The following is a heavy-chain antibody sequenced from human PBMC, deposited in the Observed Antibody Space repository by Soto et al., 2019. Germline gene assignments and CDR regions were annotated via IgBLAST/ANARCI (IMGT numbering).Heavy chain of an antibody. CDR3: ARHWYYYGSGSYSSNWFDP. V-gene: IGHV4-39*01. D-gene: IGHD3-10*01. J-gene: IGHJ5*02. Sequence: SETLSLTCTVSGGSISSSSYYWGWIRQPPGKGLEWIGSIYYSGSTYYNPSLKSRVTISVDTSKNQFSLKLSSVTAADTAVYYCARHWYYYGSGSYSSNWFDPWGQGTLVTVSS. CDR1: GGSISSSSYY. CDR2: IYYSGST.